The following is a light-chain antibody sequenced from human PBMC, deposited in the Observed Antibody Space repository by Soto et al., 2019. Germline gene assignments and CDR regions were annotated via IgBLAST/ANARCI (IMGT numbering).Light chain of an antibody. V-gene: IGLV2-14*01. CDR2: EVT. Sequence: QSALTQPASVSGSPGQSISISCTETSSDVGGYNYVSWYQQHPGKAPKLIIYEVTNRPPGVSNRFSGSKSGNTASLTISGLQAEDEADYYCISYRSGSTLVFGGGTKLTVL. J-gene: IGLJ3*02. CDR1: SSDVGGYNY. CDR3: ISYRSGSTLV.